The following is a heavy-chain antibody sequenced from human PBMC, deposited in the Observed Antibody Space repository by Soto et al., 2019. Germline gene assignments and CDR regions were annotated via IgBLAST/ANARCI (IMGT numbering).Heavy chain of an antibody. D-gene: IGHD5-12*01. CDR2: ISSSSSTI. Sequence: GGSLRLSCAASGFTFSSYSMNWVRQAPGKGLEWVSYISSSSSTIYYADSVKGRFTISRDNAKNSLYLQMNSLRAEDTAVYYCARDLRGYDPYYYYYYYMDVWGKGTTVTVSS. V-gene: IGHV3-48*01. J-gene: IGHJ6*03. CDR1: GFTFSSYS. CDR3: ARDLRGYDPYYYYYYYMDV.